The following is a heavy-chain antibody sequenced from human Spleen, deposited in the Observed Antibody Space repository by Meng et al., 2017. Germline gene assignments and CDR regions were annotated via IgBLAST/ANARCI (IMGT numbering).Heavy chain of an antibody. D-gene: IGHD6-19*01. V-gene: IGHV4-39*07. J-gene: IGHJ4*02. CDR3: ARILSSGWFSQDS. Sequence: SETLSLTCTVSGDSISGNVYYWGWIRQPPGKGLEWIGTIYYSGITYYKASLKSRVTISLDTSTNQFSLKLSSVTAADTAVYYCARILSSGWFSQDSWGQGTLVTVSS. CDR2: IYYSGIT. CDR1: GDSISGNVYY.